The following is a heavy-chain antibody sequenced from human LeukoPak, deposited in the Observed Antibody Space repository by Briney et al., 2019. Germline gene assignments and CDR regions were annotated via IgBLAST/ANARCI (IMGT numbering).Heavy chain of an antibody. D-gene: IGHD5-12*01. V-gene: IGHV3-53*01. CDR3: ARESGYAVGDF. CDR2: IYNDGRT. CDR1: GFTFSNYG. J-gene: IGHJ4*02. Sequence: GGTLRLSCAASGFTFSNYGMSWVRQAPGKGLEWASVIYNDGRTYYADSVKGRFIISKDNSKNTLYLQMNNLRADDTAVYYCARESGYAVGDFWGRGTLVTVSS.